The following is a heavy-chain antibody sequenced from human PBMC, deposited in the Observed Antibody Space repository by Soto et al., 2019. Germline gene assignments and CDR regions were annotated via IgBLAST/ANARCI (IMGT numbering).Heavy chain of an antibody. CDR3: AHKGGRGAGMDV. CDR2: IYWDDDK. D-gene: IGHD2-15*01. V-gene: IGHV2-5*02. J-gene: IGHJ6*02. Sequence: QITLKESGPTLVKPTQTLTLTCTFSGFSLITSGAGVVWIRQPPGKALEWLALIYWDDDKRYSPSLNSRLTLTKDTSKNQVLLTMTNMDPVDTATYYCAHKGGRGAGMDVWGQGTTVAVSS. CDR1: GFSLITSGAG.